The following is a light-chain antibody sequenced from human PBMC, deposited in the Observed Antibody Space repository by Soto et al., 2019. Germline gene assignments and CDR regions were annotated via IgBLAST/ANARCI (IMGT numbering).Light chain of an antibody. J-gene: IGKJ1*01. CDR3: QQYDNWPQT. V-gene: IGKV3-15*01. CDR1: QSVYSY. CDR2: GAS. Sequence: ETVLTQSPATLSVSPGERATLSCRASQSVYSYLAWYQQKPGQAPRLLIYGASSRATGIPARFSGSGSGTEFSLTISSLHSEDFAVYYCQQYDNWPQTFGQGTKVEIK.